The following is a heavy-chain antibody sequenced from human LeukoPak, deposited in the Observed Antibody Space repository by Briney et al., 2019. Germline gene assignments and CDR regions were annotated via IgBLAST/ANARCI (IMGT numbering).Heavy chain of an antibody. V-gene: IGHV1-69*13. CDR2: IIPIFGTA. CDR1: GGTFSSYA. CDR3: AGVIAVYFDY. D-gene: IGHD6-19*01. Sequence: GASVKVSCKASGGTFSSYAISWVRQAPGQGLEWMGGIIPIFGTANYAQKFQGRVTITADESTSTAYVELSSLRSEDTAVYYCAGVIAVYFDYWGQGTLVTVSS. J-gene: IGHJ4*02.